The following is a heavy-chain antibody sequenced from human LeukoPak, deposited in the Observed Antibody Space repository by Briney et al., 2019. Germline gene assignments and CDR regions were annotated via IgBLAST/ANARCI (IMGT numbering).Heavy chain of an antibody. Sequence: SETLSLTCTVSGDSISSYYWNWIRQPPGKGPEWIGHIHFSGNTNYNPSLKSRVTISLDSANNQFSLRLISVTAADTAVYYCARRVQMSSASATSDTWLDPWGQGTLVSVSP. CDR1: GDSISSYY. D-gene: IGHD3-10*01. V-gene: IGHV4-59*01. CDR3: ARRVQMSSASATSDTWLDP. CDR2: IHFSGNT. J-gene: IGHJ5*02.